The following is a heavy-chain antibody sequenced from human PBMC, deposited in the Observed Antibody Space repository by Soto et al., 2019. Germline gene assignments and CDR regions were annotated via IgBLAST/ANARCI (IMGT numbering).Heavy chain of an antibody. CDR2: IYTSGST. CDR1: GGSISSYY. CDR3: ARDYYDSSGLSPHYYPYATVV. J-gene: IGHJ6*02. D-gene: IGHD3-22*01. Sequence: SETLSLTCTVSGGSISSYYWSWIRQPAGKGLEWIGRIYTSGSTNYNPSLKSRVTMSVDTSKNQFSLKLSSVTAADTAVYYCARDYYDSSGLSPHYYPYATVVSGPGPTLTVS. V-gene: IGHV4-4*07.